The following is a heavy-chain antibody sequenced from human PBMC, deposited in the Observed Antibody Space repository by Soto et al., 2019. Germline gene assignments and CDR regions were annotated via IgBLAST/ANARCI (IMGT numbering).Heavy chain of an antibody. Sequence: GGSLRLSCAASGFTFSSYWMHWVRQAPGKGLVWVSRINSDGSSTSHADSVKGRFTISRDNAKNTLYLQMNSLRAEDTAVYYCARGSDGEEAAGYYYYGMDVWGQGTTVTVSS. J-gene: IGHJ6*02. CDR2: INSDGSST. D-gene: IGHD2-15*01. CDR1: GFTFSSYW. CDR3: ARGSDGEEAAGYYYYGMDV. V-gene: IGHV3-74*01.